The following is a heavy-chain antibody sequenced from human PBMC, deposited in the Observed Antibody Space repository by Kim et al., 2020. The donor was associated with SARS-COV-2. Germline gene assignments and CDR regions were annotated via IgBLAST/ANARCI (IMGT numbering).Heavy chain of an antibody. Sequence: SETLSLTCTVSGGSISSGGYYWSWIRQHPGKGLEWIGYIYYSGSTYYNPSLKSRVTISVDTSKNQFSLKLSSVTAADTAVYYCATSWYYDFWSGSRYGIDVWGQGTTVTVSS. CDR2: IYYSGST. CDR3: ATSWYYDFWSGSRYGIDV. J-gene: IGHJ6*02. CDR1: GGSISSGGYY. V-gene: IGHV4-31*03. D-gene: IGHD3-3*01.